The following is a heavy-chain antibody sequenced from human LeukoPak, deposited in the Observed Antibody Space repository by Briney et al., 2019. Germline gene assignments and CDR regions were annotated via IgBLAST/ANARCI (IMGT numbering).Heavy chain of an antibody. CDR2: INHSGST. Sequence: SETLSLTCAVYGGSFSGYYWSWIRQPPGKGLEWIGEINHSGSTNYNPSLKSRVTISVDTSKNQFSLKLSSVTAADTAVYYCARLPRRVVPAAMPPDYWGQGTLVTVSS. J-gene: IGHJ4*02. CDR3: ARLPRRVVPAAMPPDY. D-gene: IGHD2-2*01. V-gene: IGHV4-34*01. CDR1: GGSFSGYY.